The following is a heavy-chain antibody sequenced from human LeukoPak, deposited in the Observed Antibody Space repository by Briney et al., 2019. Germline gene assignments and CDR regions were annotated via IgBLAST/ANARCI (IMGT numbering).Heavy chain of an antibody. J-gene: IGHJ4*02. D-gene: IGHD2-2*01. V-gene: IGHV3-30*02. CDR2: IRYDGSNK. Sequence: GGSLRLSCAASGFTFSSYGMHWVRQAPGKGLEWVAFIRYDGSNKYYADSVKGRFTISRDNSENTLYLQMNSLRAEDTAVYYCAVYCSSANCQRMGGPPFEHWGQGALATVSS. CDR1: GFTFSSYG. CDR3: AVYCSSANCQRMGGPPFEH.